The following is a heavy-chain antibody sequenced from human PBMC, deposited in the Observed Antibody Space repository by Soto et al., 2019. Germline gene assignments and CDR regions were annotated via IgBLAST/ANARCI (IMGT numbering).Heavy chain of an antibody. CDR2: ISAYNGNT. V-gene: IGHV1-18*04. CDR1: GYTLSNYG. CDR3: ARVGAVAAYYYYYGMDV. J-gene: IGHJ6*04. Sequence: ASVKVSCKASGYTLSNYGITWVRQAPGQGLEWMGWISAYNGNTNYAQKLQGRVTMTTDTSTSTAYMELRSLRSDDTAVYYCARVGAVAAYYYYYGMDVWGEGTTVTVSS. D-gene: IGHD6-19*01.